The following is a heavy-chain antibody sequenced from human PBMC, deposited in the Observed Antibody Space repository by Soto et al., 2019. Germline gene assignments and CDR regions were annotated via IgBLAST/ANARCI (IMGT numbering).Heavy chain of an antibody. D-gene: IGHD3-3*01. CDR2: INHSGST. CDR1: GGSFSGYY. CDR3: ARALITIFGVVTPASRHYFDY. V-gene: IGHV4-34*01. Sequence: LSLTCAVYGGSFSGYYWSWIRQPPGKGLEWIGEINHSGSTNYNPSLKSRVTISVDTSKNQFSLKLSSATAADTAVYYCARALITIFGVVTPASRHYFDYWGQGTLVTVSS. J-gene: IGHJ4*02.